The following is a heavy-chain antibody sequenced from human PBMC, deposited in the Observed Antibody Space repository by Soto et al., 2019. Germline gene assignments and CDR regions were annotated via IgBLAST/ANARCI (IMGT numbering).Heavy chain of an antibody. J-gene: IGHJ6*02. V-gene: IGHV4-34*01. CDR3: ARVRGSVYYYYGMDV. CDR2: INHSGST. CDR1: GGSFSGYY. D-gene: IGHD3-16*01. Sequence: SETLSLTCAVYGGSFSGYYWSWIRQPPGKGLEWIGEINHSGSTNYNPSLKSRVTISVDTSKNQFSLKLSSVTAADTAVYYCARVRGSVYYYYGMDVWGQGTTVT.